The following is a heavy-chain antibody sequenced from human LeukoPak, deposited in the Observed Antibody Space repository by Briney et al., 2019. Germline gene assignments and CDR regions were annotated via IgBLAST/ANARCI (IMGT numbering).Heavy chain of an antibody. Sequence: PETLSLTCAVYGGSFSGYYWSWIRQPPGKGLEWIGEINHSGSTNYNPSLKSRVTISVDTSKNQFSLKLSSVTAADTAVYYCERRGTTMIVVVITTEFDYWGQGTLVTVSS. J-gene: IGHJ4*02. CDR2: INHSGST. CDR3: ERRGTTMIVVVITTEFDY. D-gene: IGHD3-22*01. V-gene: IGHV4-34*01. CDR1: GGSFSGYY.